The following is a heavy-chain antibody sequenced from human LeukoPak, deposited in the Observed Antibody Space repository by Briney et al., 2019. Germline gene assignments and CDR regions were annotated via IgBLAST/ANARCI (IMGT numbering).Heavy chain of an antibody. J-gene: IGHJ4*02. CDR3: AKDAVLRYFDWLLPYFDY. D-gene: IGHD3-9*01. Sequence: QPGGSLRLSCAASGFTFSSYAMHWVRQAPGKGLEWVAVISYDGSNKYYADSVKGRFTISRDNSKNTLYLQMNSLRAEDTAVYYCAKDAVLRYFDWLLPYFDYWGQGTLVTVSS. CDR2: ISYDGSNK. CDR1: GFTFSSYA. V-gene: IGHV3-30*04.